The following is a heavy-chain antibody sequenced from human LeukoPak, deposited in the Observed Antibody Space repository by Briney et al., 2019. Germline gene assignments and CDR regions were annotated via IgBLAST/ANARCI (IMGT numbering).Heavy chain of an antibody. CDR2: IYSGGST. CDR1: GFTVSSNS. D-gene: IGHD4/OR15-4a*01. Sequence: PWGSLRLSCTVSGFTVSSNSMSWVRQAPGKGLEWVSVIYSGGSTYYADSVKGRFTISRDNSKNTLYLQMNSLRAEDTAVYYCARGARANDAFDIWGQGTMVTVSS. V-gene: IGHV3-53*01. CDR3: ARGARANDAFDI. J-gene: IGHJ3*02.